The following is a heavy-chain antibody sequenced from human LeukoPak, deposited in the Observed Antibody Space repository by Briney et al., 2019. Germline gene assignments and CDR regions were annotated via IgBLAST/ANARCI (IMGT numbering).Heavy chain of an antibody. J-gene: IGHJ4*02. D-gene: IGHD5-18*01. CDR2: IIPILGIA. CDR3: ARDLECGYSYGY. Sequence: ASVKVSCKASGGTFSSYAISWVRQAPGQGLEWMGRIIPILGIANYAQKFQGRVTITADKSTSTAYMELSSLRSEDTAVYYCARDLECGYSYGYWGQGTLVTVSS. CDR1: GGTFSSYA. V-gene: IGHV1-69*04.